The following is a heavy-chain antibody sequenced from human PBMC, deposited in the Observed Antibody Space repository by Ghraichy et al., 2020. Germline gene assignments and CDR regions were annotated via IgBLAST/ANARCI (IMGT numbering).Heavy chain of an antibody. Sequence: GGSLRLSCAASGFTFSNAWMSWVRQAPGKGLEWVGRIKSKTDGGTTDYAAPVKGRFTISRDDSKNTLYLQMNILKTEDTAVYYCTTDLGYCSRASCSIWESCARTCYYYMDVWGKGTTVTVSS. V-gene: IGHV3-15*01. CDR3: TTDLGYCSRASCSIWESCARTCYYYMDV. D-gene: IGHD2-2*01. CDR1: GFTFSNAW. CDR2: IKSKTDGGTT. J-gene: IGHJ6*03.